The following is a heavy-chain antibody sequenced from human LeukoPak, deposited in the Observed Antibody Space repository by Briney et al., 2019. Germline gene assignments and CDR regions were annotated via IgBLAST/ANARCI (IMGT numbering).Heavy chain of an antibody. CDR1: GYSFTSYW. Sequence: GESLKISCQGSGYSFTSYWIGWVRQMPGKGLEWMGIIYPGDSDTRYSPSFQGQVTISADKSISTAYLQWSSLKASDTAIYYCARHPQYSGYDPHWFDPWGQGTLVTVSS. D-gene: IGHD5-12*01. CDR3: ARHPQYSGYDPHWFDP. J-gene: IGHJ5*02. V-gene: IGHV5-51*01. CDR2: IYPGDSDT.